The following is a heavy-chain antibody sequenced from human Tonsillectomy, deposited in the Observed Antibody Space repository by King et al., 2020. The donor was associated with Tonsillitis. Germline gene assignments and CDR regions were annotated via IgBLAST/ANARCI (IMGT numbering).Heavy chain of an antibody. CDR3: ARNVWDNWFDP. J-gene: IGHJ5*02. CDR2: IYYSGST. V-gene: IGHV4-59*12. D-gene: IGHD1-26*01. Sequence: VQLQESGPGLVKPSETLSLTCTVSGGSISSYYWSWLRQPPGKGLEWIGYIYYSGSTNYNPSLQSRVTISVDTSKNQFSLKLSSVTAADPAVYYCARNVWDNWFDPWGQGTLVTVS. CDR1: GGSISSYY.